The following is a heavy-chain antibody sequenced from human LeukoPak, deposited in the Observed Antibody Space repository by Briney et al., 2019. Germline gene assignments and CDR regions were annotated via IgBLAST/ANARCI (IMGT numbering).Heavy chain of an antibody. CDR2: IYYSGST. V-gene: IGHV4-59*01. J-gene: IGHJ4*02. Sequence: PSETLSLTCTVSGGSISSYYWSWIRQPPGKGLEWIGYIYYSGSTNYNPSLKSRVTISVDTSKNQFSLKLSSVTAADTAVYYCARKQFRGYSYGLDYWGQGTLVTVSS. CDR3: ARKQFRGYSYGLDY. D-gene: IGHD5-18*01. CDR1: GGSISSYY.